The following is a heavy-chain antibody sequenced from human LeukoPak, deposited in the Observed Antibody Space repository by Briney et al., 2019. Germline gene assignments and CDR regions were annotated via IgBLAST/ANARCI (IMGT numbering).Heavy chain of an antibody. CDR2: INPSGGST. Sequence: ASVKVSCKASGYTFTNYYIHWVRQAPGQGLECMGIINPSGGSTSYAQKFQGRVTMTRDMSTSTVYMELSSLRSEDTAVYYCARAYVVIPTAIVHYYYMDVWGKGTTVTVSS. CDR3: ARAYVVIPTAIVHYYYMDV. V-gene: IGHV1-46*01. D-gene: IGHD2-2*02. CDR1: GYTFTNYY. J-gene: IGHJ6*03.